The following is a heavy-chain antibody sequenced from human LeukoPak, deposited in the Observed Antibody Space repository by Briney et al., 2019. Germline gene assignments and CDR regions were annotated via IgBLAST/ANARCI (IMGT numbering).Heavy chain of an antibody. Sequence: ASVKVSCKASGYTFTSYALNWVREPPGQGLEWMGWINTNTGNPTYAQGLTGRFVFSLDTSVSTAYLQISSLTAEDTAVYYCAIWYCSGGRCYSNARTFDYWGQGTRVTVSS. V-gene: IGHV7-4-1*02. J-gene: IGHJ4*02. CDR2: INTNTGNP. CDR3: AIWYCSGGRCYSNARTFDY. CDR1: GYTFTSYA. D-gene: IGHD2-15*01.